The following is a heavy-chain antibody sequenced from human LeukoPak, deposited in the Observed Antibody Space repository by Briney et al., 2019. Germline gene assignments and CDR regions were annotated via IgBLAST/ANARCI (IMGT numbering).Heavy chain of an antibody. D-gene: IGHD3-10*01. J-gene: IGHJ6*03. CDR2: INPNSGGT. Sequence: GASVKVSCKASGYTFTDYYIHWVRQAPGQGLEWMGWINPNSGGTNYAQNFQGRVTMTGDTSISTAYMELSGLISDDTAVYYCARDRGRISDYYGSGSSLHYCMDVWGKGTTVTVSS. V-gene: IGHV1-2*02. CDR1: GYTFTDYY. CDR3: ARDRGRISDYYGSGSSLHYCMDV.